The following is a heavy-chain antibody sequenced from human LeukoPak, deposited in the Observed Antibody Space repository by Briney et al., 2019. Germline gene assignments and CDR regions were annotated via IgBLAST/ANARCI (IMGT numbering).Heavy chain of an antibody. V-gene: IGHV3-23*01. CDR3: AKDRARGYYDSSGYEYLDY. J-gene: IGHJ4*02. CDR1: GFTFSSYA. Sequence: GGSLRLSCTASGFTFSSYAMSWVRQAPGKGLEWVSAISGSGGSTYYADSVKGRFTISRDNSKNTLYLQMNSLRAEDTAVYYCAKDRARGYYDSSGYEYLDYWGQGTLVTVSS. CDR2: ISGSGGST. D-gene: IGHD3-22*01.